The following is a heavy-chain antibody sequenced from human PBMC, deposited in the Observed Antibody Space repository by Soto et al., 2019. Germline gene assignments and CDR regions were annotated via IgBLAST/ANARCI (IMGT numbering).Heavy chain of an antibody. J-gene: IGHJ6*02. CDR2: MNPNSGNT. Sequence: ASVKVSCKASGYTFTSYDINWVRQATGQGLEWMGWMNPNSGNTGYAQKFQGRVTMTRNTSISTAYMELSSLRSEDTAVYYCAIGSSSSWYYYYYGMDVWGQGTTVTVSS. V-gene: IGHV1-8*01. D-gene: IGHD6-13*01. CDR1: GYTFTSYD. CDR3: AIGSSSSWYYYYYGMDV.